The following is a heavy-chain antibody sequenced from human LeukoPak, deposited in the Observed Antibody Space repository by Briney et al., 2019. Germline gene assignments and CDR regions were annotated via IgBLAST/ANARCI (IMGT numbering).Heavy chain of an antibody. V-gene: IGHV3-74*01. CDR1: GFTFSRSW. CDR2: INSDGSIT. CDR3: AKGSEY. Sequence: GGSLRLSCAASGFTFSRSWMDWVRQAPGKGLVWVSRINSDGSITKYADSVEGRFTISKDNAKNALYLRMSSLRGEDTAVYYCAKGSEYWGQGTLVTVSS. J-gene: IGHJ4*02.